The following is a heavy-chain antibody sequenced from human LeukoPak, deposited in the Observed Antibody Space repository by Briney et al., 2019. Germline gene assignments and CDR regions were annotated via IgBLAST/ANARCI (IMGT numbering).Heavy chain of an antibody. V-gene: IGHV4-39*01. CDR1: GGSISSRSYY. J-gene: IGHJ6*04. CDR2: IYYSGST. D-gene: IGHD3-10*01. Sequence: PSETLSLTRTLAGGSISSRSYYCVWIRQPPGKGLEWIGSIYYSGSTYYNPSLKSRVTISVDTSKNQFSLKLSSMTAADTAVYYSSRPLSSGSYYTIPRYFTVGWGKGTTVTVSS. CDR3: SRPLSSGSYYTIPRYFTVG.